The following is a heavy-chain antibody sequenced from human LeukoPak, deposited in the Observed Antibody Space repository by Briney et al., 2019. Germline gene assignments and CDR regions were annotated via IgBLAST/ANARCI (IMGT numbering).Heavy chain of an antibody. J-gene: IGHJ4*02. CDR2: ISVDGGST. CDR1: GFTFDDYS. CDR3: AKDIVYNNQVDY. Sequence: GGSLRLSCAASGFTFDDYSIHWVRQPPGKVLEWVYLISVDGGSTYYADSVKGRFTISRDNSKNSLYLQMNSLRTEDTALYYCAKDIVYNNQVDYWGQGTLVTVSS. D-gene: IGHD1-1*01. V-gene: IGHV3-43*02.